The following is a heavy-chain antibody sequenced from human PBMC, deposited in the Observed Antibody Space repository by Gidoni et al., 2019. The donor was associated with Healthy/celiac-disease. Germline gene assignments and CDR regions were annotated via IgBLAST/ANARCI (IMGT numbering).Heavy chain of an antibody. V-gene: IGHV4-34*01. CDR2: INHSGFT. CDR3: ARGYCSSTSCSVGIDY. D-gene: IGHD2-2*01. CDR1: GGSFSGYY. Sequence: QVQLQQWGAGLLKPSETLSLTCDVYGGSFSGYYWIWIRQPPGKGLEWIGEINHSGFTNYNPSLKSRVTISVDTSKNQFSLKVTSVTAADTAVYYCARGYCSSTSCSVGIDYWGQGTLVTVSS. J-gene: IGHJ4*02.